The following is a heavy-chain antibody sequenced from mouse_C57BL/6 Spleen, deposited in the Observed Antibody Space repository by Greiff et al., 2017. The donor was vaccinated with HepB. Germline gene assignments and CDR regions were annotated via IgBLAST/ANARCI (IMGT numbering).Heavy chain of an antibody. Sequence: DVMLVESGGGLVKPGGSLKLSCAASGFTFSDYGMHWVRQAPEKGLEWVAYISSGSSTIYYADTVKGRFTISRDNAKNTLFLQMTSLRSEDTAMYYCAREDYYGSSPFAYWGQGTLVTVSA. D-gene: IGHD1-1*01. V-gene: IGHV5-17*01. CDR2: ISSGSSTI. CDR1: GFTFSDYG. J-gene: IGHJ3*01. CDR3: AREDYYGSSPFAY.